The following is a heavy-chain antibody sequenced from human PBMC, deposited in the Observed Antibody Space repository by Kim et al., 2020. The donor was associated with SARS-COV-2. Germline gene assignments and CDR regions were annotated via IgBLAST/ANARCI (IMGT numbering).Heavy chain of an antibody. CDR3: AKELGGLIPPYFDY. D-gene: IGHD3-3*01. V-gene: IGHV3-23*01. Sequence: GGSLRLSCAASGFTFSSYAMSWVRQAPGKGLEWVSAISGSGGRTYYADSVKGRFTIFRDNSENTLYLQMNSLRAEDTAVYYCAKELGGLIPPYFDYWGQGTMVTVSS. CDR2: ISGSGGRT. CDR1: GFTFSSYA. J-gene: IGHJ4*02.